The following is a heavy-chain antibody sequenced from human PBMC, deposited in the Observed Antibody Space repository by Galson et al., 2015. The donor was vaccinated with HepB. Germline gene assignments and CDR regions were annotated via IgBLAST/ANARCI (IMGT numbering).Heavy chain of an antibody. Sequence: SLRLSCAASGFTFSDYYMSWIRQAPGKGLEWVSYISSSGSTIYYADSVKGRFTISRDNAKNSLYLQMNSLRAEDTAVYYCARSRAQYSSSQTWGQGTLVTVSS. CDR3: ARSRAQYSSSQT. J-gene: IGHJ4*02. V-gene: IGHV3-11*01. CDR2: ISSSGSTI. CDR1: GFTFSDYY. D-gene: IGHD6-6*01.